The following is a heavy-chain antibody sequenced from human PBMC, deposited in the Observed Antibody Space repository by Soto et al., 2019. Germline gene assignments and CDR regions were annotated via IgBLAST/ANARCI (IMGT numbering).Heavy chain of an antibody. CDR2: ISSSGSTI. J-gene: IGHJ4*02. CDR1: GFTFSSYE. V-gene: IGHV3-48*03. Sequence: GGSLRLSCAASGFTFSSYEMNWVRQAPGKGLEWIAYISSSGSTIYYADSVKGRFTISRDNAKKSLYLQMNSLGAEDTAVYYCASCFDATGYYYFTYWGQGTQLTVSS. CDR3: ASCFDATGYYYFTY. D-gene: IGHD3-9*01.